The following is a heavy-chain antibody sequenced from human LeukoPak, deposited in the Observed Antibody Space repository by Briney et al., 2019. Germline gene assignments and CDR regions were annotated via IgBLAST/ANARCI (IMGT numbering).Heavy chain of an antibody. CDR2: IYHRGST. V-gene: IGHV4-59*01. Sequence: SETLSLTCTVSGGSISSYYWSWIRQPPGKGLEWIWYIYHRGSTTYNPSLKSRATISIDTSRSQFSLKLNSATAADTAVYYCARGFTSAGAYSIDYWGQGTLVTVSS. D-gene: IGHD6-13*01. CDR1: GGSISSYY. CDR3: ARGFTSAGAYSIDY. J-gene: IGHJ4*02.